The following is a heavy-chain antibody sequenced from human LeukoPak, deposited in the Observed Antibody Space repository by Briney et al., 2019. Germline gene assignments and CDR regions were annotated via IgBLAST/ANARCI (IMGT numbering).Heavy chain of an antibody. CDR2: ITGSGGST. J-gene: IGHJ4*02. V-gene: IGHV3-23*01. Sequence: GGSLRLSCAASGFTFSSYAMSWVRQAPGKGLEWVSAITGSGGSTYYADSVKGRFAISRDNSKNTLYLQLNSLRVEDTAVYYCAKDRGYDFWSGYYYWGQGTLVTVSS. D-gene: IGHD3-3*01. CDR3: AKDRGYDFWSGYYY. CDR1: GFTFSSYA.